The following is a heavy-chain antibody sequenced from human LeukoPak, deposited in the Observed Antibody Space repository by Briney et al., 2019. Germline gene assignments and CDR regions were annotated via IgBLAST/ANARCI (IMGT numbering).Heavy chain of an antibody. CDR2: INPNSGGT. J-gene: IGHJ6*03. V-gene: IGHV1-2*02. CDR1: GNTFTGYY. CDR3: ATDAAVRGPQLNYYYYYMDV. D-gene: IGHD3-10*01. Sequence: GASVKVSCKASGNTFTGYYMHWVRQAPGQGLEWMGWINPNSGGTNYAQKFQGRVTMTRDTSISTAYMELSRLRSDDTAVYYCATDAAVRGPQLNYYYYYMDVWGKGTTVTISS.